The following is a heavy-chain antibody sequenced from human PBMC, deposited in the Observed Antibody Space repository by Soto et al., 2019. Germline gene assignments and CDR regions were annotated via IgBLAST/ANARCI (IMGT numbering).Heavy chain of an antibody. CDR1: GGSISSYY. V-gene: IGHV4-59*08. Sequence: QVQLQEWGPRLVKPSETLSLTCTVSGGSISSYYWSCIRQPPGKGLEGIGYIYYSGSTNYNPSLKSRVTISVDTFKDQFALKLSAVTAADTAVYYCARGGGSTDYWGQGALVTVSS. D-gene: IGHD1-26*01. CDR3: ARGGGSTDY. CDR2: IYYSGST. J-gene: IGHJ4*02.